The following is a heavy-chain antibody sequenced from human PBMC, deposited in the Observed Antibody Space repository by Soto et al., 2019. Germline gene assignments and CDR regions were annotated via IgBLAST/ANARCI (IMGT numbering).Heavy chain of an antibody. Sequence: QVQLVQSGAEVKKPGASVKVSCKASGYTFTSYAMHWVRQAPGQRLEWMGWINAGNGNTKYSQKFQGRVTITRDTSASTAYIELRRLRSEDTAVYYCARVKPFYCSSPSCYGPLDYWGQGTLVTVSS. V-gene: IGHV1-3*01. CDR1: GYTFTSYA. CDR3: ARVKPFYCSSPSCYGPLDY. D-gene: IGHD2-2*01. CDR2: INAGNGNT. J-gene: IGHJ4*02.